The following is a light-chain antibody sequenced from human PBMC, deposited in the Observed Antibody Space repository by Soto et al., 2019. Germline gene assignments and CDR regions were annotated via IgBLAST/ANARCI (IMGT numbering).Light chain of an antibody. CDR2: ANS. CDR1: SSNIGAGYD. J-gene: IGLJ1*01. Sequence: QSVLTQPPSVSGAPGQRVTISCTGSSSNIGAGYDVHWYQQLPGRAPKLLIYANSNRPSGVPDRFSGSRSGTSASLAITGLQAEDEADYSCQSYDSILSGFYVFGTGTKVTVL. V-gene: IGLV1-40*01. CDR3: QSYDSILSGFYV.